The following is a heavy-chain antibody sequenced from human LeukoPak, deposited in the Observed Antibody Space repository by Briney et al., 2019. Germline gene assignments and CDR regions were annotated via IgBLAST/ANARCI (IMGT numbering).Heavy chain of an antibody. V-gene: IGHV1-2*02. CDR3: ARRGSRSSSEFDY. J-gene: IGHJ4*02. D-gene: IGHD6-13*01. Sequence: ASLKLSCKASGYTFTGYFLHCVREAPGQGLESMEWINPNSGATNSAQKFQGRVTMTRDTSISTAYMEMSSLRSDDTAVYYCARRGSRSSSEFDYWGQGTLVTVSS. CDR2: INPNSGAT. CDR1: GYTFTGYF.